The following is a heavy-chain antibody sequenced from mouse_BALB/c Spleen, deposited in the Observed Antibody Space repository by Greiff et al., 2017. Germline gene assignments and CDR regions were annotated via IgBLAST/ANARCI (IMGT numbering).Heavy chain of an antibody. CDR2: ISSGSSTI. CDR3: ARETYYGYDVDYAMDY. V-gene: IGHV5-17*02. D-gene: IGHD2-9*01. CDR1: GFTFSSFG. J-gene: IGHJ4*01. Sequence: EVQLVESGGGLVQPGGSRKLSCAASGFTFSSFGMHWVRQAPEKGLEWVAYISSGSSTIYYADTVKGRFTISRDNPKNTLFLQMTSLRSEDTAMYYCARETYYGYDVDYAMDYWGQGTSVTVSS.